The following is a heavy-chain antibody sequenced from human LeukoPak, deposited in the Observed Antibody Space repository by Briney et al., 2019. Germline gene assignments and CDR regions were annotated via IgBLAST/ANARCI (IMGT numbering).Heavy chain of an antibody. V-gene: IGHV4-34*01. CDR1: GGSFSGYY. CDR2: INHSGST. D-gene: IGHD2-21*02. Sequence: PSETLSLTCAVYGGSFSGYYWSWIRQPPGKGLEWIGEINHSGSTNYNPSLKSRVTISVDTSKNQFSLKLSSVTAADTAVYYCAKAGGLYCGGDCLEKNWGQGTLVTVSS. J-gene: IGHJ4*02. CDR3: AKAGGLYCGGDCLEKN.